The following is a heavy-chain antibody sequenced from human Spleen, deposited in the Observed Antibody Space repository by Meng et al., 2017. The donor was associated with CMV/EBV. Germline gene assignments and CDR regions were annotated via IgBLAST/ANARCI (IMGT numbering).Heavy chain of an antibody. J-gene: IGHJ4*02. Sequence: LSLTCAASGFTFSSYSMNWVRQAPGKGLEWVSYISSSSSTIYYADSVKGRFTISRDNSKNTLYLQMNSLRAEDTAVYYCARDPTGGGSYYAYWGQGTLVTVSS. D-gene: IGHD1-26*01. CDR1: GFTFSSYS. CDR3: ARDPTGGGSYYAY. V-gene: IGHV3-48*01. CDR2: ISSSSSTI.